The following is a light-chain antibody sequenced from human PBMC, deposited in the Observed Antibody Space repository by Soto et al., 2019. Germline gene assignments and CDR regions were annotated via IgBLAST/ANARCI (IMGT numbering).Light chain of an antibody. V-gene: IGKV3-15*01. CDR1: QSVSSN. J-gene: IGKJ1*01. CDR2: GAS. Sequence: EIVMTQSPATLSVSPGERATLSCRASQSVSSNLAWYQQKPGQSPRLLIYGASTRATGIPARFSGSGSGTEFTLTISSLRSEDFALYYCQQYNNWPPGTFGQGTKVEIK. CDR3: QQYNNWPPGT.